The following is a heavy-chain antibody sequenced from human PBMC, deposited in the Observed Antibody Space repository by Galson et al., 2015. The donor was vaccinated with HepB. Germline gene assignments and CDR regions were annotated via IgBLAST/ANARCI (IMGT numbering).Heavy chain of an antibody. CDR2: INPNSGGT. V-gene: IGHV1-2*02. CDR1: GYTFTGYY. J-gene: IGHJ4*02. D-gene: IGHD1-26*01. CDR3: ARDGHVVGATNDAYYFDY. Sequence: SVKVSCKASGYTFTGYYMHWVRQAPGQGLEWMGWINPNSGGTNYAQKFQGRVTMTRDTSISTAYMELSRLRSDDTAVYYCARDGHVVGATNDAYYFDYWGQGTLVTVSS.